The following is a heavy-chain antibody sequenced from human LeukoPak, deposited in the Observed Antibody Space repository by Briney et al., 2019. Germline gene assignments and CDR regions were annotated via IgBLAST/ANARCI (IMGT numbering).Heavy chain of an antibody. D-gene: IGHD3-22*01. J-gene: IGHJ4*02. Sequence: EASVKVSCKVSGYTLTELSMHWVRQAPGKGLEWMGGFDPEDGETIYAQKFQGRVTITRNTSISTAYMELSSLRSEDTAVYYCAREDYYDSGSNDYWGQGTLVTVSS. CDR3: AREDYYDSGSNDY. CDR1: GYTLTELS. CDR2: FDPEDGET. V-gene: IGHV1-24*01.